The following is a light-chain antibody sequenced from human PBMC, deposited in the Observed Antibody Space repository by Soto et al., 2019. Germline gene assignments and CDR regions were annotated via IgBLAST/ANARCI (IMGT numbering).Light chain of an antibody. J-gene: IGKJ4*01. Sequence: EIVMTQSPATLSVSPGERATLSCRASQSVSSNLAWHQQKPGQAPRLLIYATSTRATGIPARFSGSGSGTEFTLTISSLQSEDFAVYYCQQYNNWPLTFGGGTKVDIK. V-gene: IGKV3-15*01. CDR1: QSVSSN. CDR2: ATS. CDR3: QQYNNWPLT.